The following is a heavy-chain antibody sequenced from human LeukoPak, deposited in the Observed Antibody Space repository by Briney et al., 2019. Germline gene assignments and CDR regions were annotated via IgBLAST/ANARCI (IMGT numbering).Heavy chain of an antibody. Sequence: GRSLRLSCAASGFTFSSYGIHWVRQAPGKGLEWVAVIWYDGSNKYYADSVKGRFTISRDNSKNTLYLQMNSLRAEDTAVYYCARDYSIYYFDYWGQGTLVTVSS. J-gene: IGHJ4*02. CDR2: IWYDGSNK. V-gene: IGHV3-33*08. D-gene: IGHD3-3*02. CDR3: ARDYSIYYFDY. CDR1: GFTFSSYG.